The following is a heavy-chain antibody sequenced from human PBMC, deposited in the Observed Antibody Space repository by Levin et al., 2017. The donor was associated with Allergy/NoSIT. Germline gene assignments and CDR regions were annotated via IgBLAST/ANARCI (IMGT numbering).Heavy chain of an antibody. CDR2: IIPILGIA. Sequence: GGSLRLSCKASGGTFSSYAISWVRQAPGQGLEWMGRIIPILGIANYAQKFQGRVTITADKSTSTAYMELSSLRSEDTAVYYCARGFSVRGGHDAFDIWGQGTMVTVSS. D-gene: IGHD3-10*01. J-gene: IGHJ3*02. CDR3: ARGFSVRGGHDAFDI. CDR1: GGTFSSYA. V-gene: IGHV1-69*04.